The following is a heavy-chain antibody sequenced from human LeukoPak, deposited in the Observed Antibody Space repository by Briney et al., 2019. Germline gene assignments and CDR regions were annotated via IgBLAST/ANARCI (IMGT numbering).Heavy chain of an antibody. Sequence: PGRSLRLSCAASGFTFSDNAMTWVRQAPGKGLEWVSSINGGGTYTFYADSVKGRFTISRDNSKKTLYLQMNSLRPEDTAVYYCAREGRAVAGNNWFDPWGQGTLATVSS. CDR3: AREGRAVAGNNWFDP. V-gene: IGHV3-23*01. D-gene: IGHD6-19*01. J-gene: IGHJ5*02. CDR2: INGGGTYT. CDR1: GFTFSDNA.